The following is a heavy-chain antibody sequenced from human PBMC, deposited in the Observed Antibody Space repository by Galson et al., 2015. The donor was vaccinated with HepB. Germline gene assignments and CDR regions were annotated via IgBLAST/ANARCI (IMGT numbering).Heavy chain of an antibody. CDR1: GGSFSGYY. CDR2: INHSGST. J-gene: IGHJ5*02. V-gene: IGHV4-34*01. D-gene: IGHD6-6*01. CDR3: ARGRGSSSPKRSWFDP. Sequence: SETLSLTCAVYGGSFSGYYWSWIRQPPGKGLEWIGEINHSGSTNYNPSLKSRVTISVDTSKNQFSLKLSSVTAADTAVYYCARGRGSSSPKRSWFDPWGQGTLVTVSS.